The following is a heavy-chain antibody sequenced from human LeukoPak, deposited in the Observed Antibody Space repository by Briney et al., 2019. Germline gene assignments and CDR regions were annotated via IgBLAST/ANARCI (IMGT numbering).Heavy chain of an antibody. J-gene: IGHJ4*02. CDR2: INPSGGST. CDR3: ARDGLTSHPGGYDSSGYSGY. Sequence: ASVKVSCKASGYTFTSYYMHWVRQAPGQGLEWMGIINPSGGSTSYAQKFQGRVTMTRDTSTSTVYMELSSLRSEDTAVYYCARDGLTSHPGGYDSSGYSGYWGQGTLVTVSS. D-gene: IGHD3-22*01. CDR1: GYTFTSYY. V-gene: IGHV1-46*01.